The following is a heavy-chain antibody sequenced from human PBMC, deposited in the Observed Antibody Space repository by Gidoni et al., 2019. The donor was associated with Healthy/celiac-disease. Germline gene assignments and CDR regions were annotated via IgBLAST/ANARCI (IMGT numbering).Heavy chain of an antibody. Sequence: EVQLVESGGGLVQPGGSLRLSCAASGFTFRSYEMNWVRQAPGKGLEWVSYISSSGSTIYYADSVKGRFTISRDNAKNSLYLQMNSLRAEDTAVYYCARDRYCSSTSCYDYWGQGTLVTVSS. D-gene: IGHD2-2*01. CDR2: ISSSGSTI. CDR3: ARDRYCSSTSCYDY. V-gene: IGHV3-48*03. CDR1: GFTFRSYE. J-gene: IGHJ4*02.